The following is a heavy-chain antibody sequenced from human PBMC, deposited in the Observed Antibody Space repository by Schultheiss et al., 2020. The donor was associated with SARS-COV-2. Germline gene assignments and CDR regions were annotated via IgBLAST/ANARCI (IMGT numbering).Heavy chain of an antibody. Sequence: GGSLRLSCAASGFTFSSYAMSWVRQAPGKGLEWVSAISGSGGSTYYADSVKGRFTISRDNSKNTLYLQMNSLRAEDTAVYYCAKDLIVGATNHAEYFQHWGQGTLVTVSS. CDR2: ISGSGGST. CDR1: GFTFSSYA. D-gene: IGHD1-26*01. CDR3: AKDLIVGATNHAEYFQH. V-gene: IGHV3-23*01. J-gene: IGHJ1*01.